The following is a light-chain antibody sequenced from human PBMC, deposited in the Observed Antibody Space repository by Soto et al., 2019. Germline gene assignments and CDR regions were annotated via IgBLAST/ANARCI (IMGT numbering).Light chain of an antibody. CDR2: SAS. V-gene: IGKV3-11*01. CDR3: QQRSSWPLT. J-gene: IGKJ4*01. Sequence: EIVLTQSPATLSLSPGERATLSCRASQSVSRYLAWYQQKPGQAPRLLIYSASNRATGIPARFSGSGSGTDFTLTISSLDPEDFAVYYCQQRSSWPLTFGGGTKVEIK. CDR1: QSVSRY.